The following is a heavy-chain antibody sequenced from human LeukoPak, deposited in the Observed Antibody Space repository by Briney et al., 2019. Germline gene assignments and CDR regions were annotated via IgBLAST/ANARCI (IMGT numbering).Heavy chain of an antibody. D-gene: IGHD6-19*01. V-gene: IGHV4-34*01. CDR1: GFTFSDYY. CDR3: ARGLRYSSGLRDAFDI. J-gene: IGHJ3*02. CDR2: INHSGST. Sequence: GTLRLSCAASGFTFSDYYMSWIRQAPGKGLEWIGEINHSGSTNYNPSLKSRVTISVDTSKNQFSLKLSSVTAADTAVYYCARGLRYSSGLRDAFDIWGQGTMVTVSS.